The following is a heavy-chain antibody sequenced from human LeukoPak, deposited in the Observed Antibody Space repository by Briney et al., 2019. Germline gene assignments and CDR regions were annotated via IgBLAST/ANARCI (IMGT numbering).Heavy chain of an antibody. D-gene: IGHD5-12*01. V-gene: IGHV3-23*01. J-gene: IGHJ4*02. Sequence: GGSLRLSCAASGLTFSSYAMSWVRQAPGKGQEWVSAISGSGYSTYYADSVRGRFTISRDNSKNTLYLQMNSLRAEDTAVYYCAKEAGYSGYDYPDYWGQGTLVTVSS. CDR1: GLTFSSYA. CDR3: AKEAGYSGYDYPDY. CDR2: ISGSGYST.